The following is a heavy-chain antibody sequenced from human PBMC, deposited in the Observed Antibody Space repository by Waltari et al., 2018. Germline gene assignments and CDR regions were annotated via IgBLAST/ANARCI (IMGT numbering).Heavy chain of an antibody. D-gene: IGHD6-19*01. Sequence: EVQLVESGGGLVQPGGSLRLSCAASGFTFSSYWMSWVRQAPGTGLEWVANIKQDGSEKYYVDSVKGRFTISRDNAKNSLYLQMNSLGAEDTAVYYCARDVGGSSGWYIDAFDIWGQGTMVTVSS. CDR1: GFTFSSYW. J-gene: IGHJ3*02. V-gene: IGHV3-7*01. CDR3: ARDVGGSSGWYIDAFDI. CDR2: IKQDGSEK.